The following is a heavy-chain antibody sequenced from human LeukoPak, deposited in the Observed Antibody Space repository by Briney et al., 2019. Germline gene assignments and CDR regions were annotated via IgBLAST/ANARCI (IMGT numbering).Heavy chain of an antibody. CDR2: INTNTGNP. CDR3: AREPGGSSGGLDWFDP. J-gene: IGHJ5*02. CDR1: GGTFSSYA. Sequence: GASVKVSCKASGGTFSSYAISWVRQAPGQGLEWMGGINTNTGNPTYAQGFTGRFVFSLDTSVSTAYLQISSLKAEDTAVYYCAREPGGSSGGLDWFDPWGQGTLVTVSS. D-gene: IGHD6-13*01. V-gene: IGHV7-4-1*02.